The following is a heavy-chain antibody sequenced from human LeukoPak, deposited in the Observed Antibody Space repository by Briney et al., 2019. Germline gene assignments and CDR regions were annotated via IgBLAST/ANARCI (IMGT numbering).Heavy chain of an antibody. CDR1: GGSISSGSYY. J-gene: IGHJ4*02. CDR3: ARDHYSHSGYFDY. CDR2: IYTSGST. Sequence: SQTLSLTCTVSGGSISSGSYYWSWIRQLAGKGLEWIGRIYTSGSTNYNPSLKSRVTMSVDTSKNQFSLKLTSVTAADTAVYYCARDHYSHSGYFDYWGQGTLVTVSS. V-gene: IGHV4-61*02. D-gene: IGHD4-11*01.